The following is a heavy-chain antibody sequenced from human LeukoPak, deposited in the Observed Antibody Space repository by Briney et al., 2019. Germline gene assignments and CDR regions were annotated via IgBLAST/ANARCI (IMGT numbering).Heavy chain of an antibody. D-gene: IGHD4-23*01. J-gene: IGHJ4*02. CDR3: ARDFGGNDFDY. Sequence: GGSVRLSCAASGFTFSSYSMNWVRQAPGKGLEWVSSISSSSSYIYYADSVKGRFTISRDNAKNSLYLQMNSLRAEDTAVYYCARDFGGNDFDYWGQGTLVTVSS. CDR1: GFTFSSYS. V-gene: IGHV3-21*01. CDR2: ISSSSSYI.